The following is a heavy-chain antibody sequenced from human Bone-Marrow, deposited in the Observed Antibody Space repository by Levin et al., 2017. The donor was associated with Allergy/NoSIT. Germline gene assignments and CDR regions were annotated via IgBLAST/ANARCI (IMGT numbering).Heavy chain of an antibody. D-gene: IGHD2-2*01. CDR1: GFTFSSYG. Sequence: GGSLRLSCAASGFTFSSYGMHWVRQAPGKGLEWVAVISYDGSNKYYADSVKGRFTISRDNSKNTLYLQMNSLRAEDTAVYYCAKGACSSTSCYHAFDIWGQGTMVTVSS. V-gene: IGHV3-30*18. CDR3: AKGACSSTSCYHAFDI. J-gene: IGHJ3*02. CDR2: ISYDGSNK.